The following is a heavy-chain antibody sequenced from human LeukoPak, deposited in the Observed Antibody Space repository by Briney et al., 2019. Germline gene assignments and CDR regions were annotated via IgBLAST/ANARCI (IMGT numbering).Heavy chain of an antibody. CDR3: ATLTVRGVINI. D-gene: IGHD3-10*01. CDR1: GFTFSNTW. J-gene: IGHJ4*02. CDR2: IQSKTDGGTT. V-gene: IGHV3-15*01. Sequence: GGSLRLSCAASGFTFSNTWMNWVRQAPGKGLEGVGRIQSKTDGGTTEYAAPVKGRFTISSDDSKTTLYLQMNSLKTEDTAVYYCATLTVRGVINIWGQGTLVTVSS.